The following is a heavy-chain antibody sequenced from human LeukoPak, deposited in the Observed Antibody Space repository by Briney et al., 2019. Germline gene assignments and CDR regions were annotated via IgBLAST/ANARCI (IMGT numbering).Heavy chain of an antibody. CDR3: VRDNSIADRGWWFDP. D-gene: IGHD1-14*01. V-gene: IGHV1-18*01. CDR2: ISSYNGNT. J-gene: IGHJ5*02. Sequence: ASVKVSCKASGYTFTSYGISWVRQAPGQGLEWMGWISSYNGNTNYAQMLQGRVTMTTDTSTSTAYMELRSLRSDDTAVYYCVRDNSIADRGWWFDPWGQGTLVTVSS. CDR1: GYTFTSYG.